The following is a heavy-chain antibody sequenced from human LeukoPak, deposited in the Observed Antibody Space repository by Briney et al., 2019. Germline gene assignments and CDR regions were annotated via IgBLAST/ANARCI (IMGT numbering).Heavy chain of an antibody. Sequence: GGSLRLSCAASGFTFNNYQMNWVRQAPGKGLECISYISSSGRTIYYADSLKGRFTVSRDNAKHSLYPRMNNLRAEDTAVYYCARGEYYFDYWGQGTLVTVSS. J-gene: IGHJ4*02. CDR1: GFTFNNYQ. V-gene: IGHV3-48*03. CDR3: ARGEYYFDY. CDR2: ISSSGRTI.